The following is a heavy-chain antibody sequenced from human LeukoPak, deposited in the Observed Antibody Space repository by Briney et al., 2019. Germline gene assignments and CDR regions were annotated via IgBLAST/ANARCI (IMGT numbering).Heavy chain of an antibody. V-gene: IGHV3-53*01. D-gene: IGHD2-21*01. Sequence: PGGSLRLSCAASGFTFTTSWMHWFRQAPGKGLVWVSVIYSGGSTYYADSVNGRFTISRDNSRNTLFLQMNSLRAEDTALYYCASAREYCGSAECYEYFHHWGQGTLVTVSS. CDR3: ASAREYCGSAECYEYFHH. CDR2: IYSGGST. CDR1: GFTFTTSW. J-gene: IGHJ1*01.